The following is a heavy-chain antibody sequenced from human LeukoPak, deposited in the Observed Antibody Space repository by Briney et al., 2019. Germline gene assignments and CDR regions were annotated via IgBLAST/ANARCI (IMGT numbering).Heavy chain of an antibody. J-gene: IGHJ6*02. V-gene: IGHV3-66*01. D-gene: IGHD5-18*01. Sequence: PGGSLRLSCAASGFTVSSNYMSWVRQAPGKGLEWVSVIYSGGSTFYEDSAMGRFIISRDNSKNALYLQMNSLRAEDTAVYYCASGVDTAMVDYYYYGMDVWGQGTTVTVSS. CDR3: ASGVDTAMVDYYYYGMDV. CDR1: GFTVSSNY. CDR2: IYSGGST.